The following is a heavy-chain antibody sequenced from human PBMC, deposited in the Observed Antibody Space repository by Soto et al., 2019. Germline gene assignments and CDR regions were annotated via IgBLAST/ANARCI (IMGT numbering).Heavy chain of an antibody. CDR2: VFSSVSA. V-gene: IGHV4-4*07. CDR1: GVSVRSYT. Sequence: SETLSLTCIVSGVSVRSYTWSWVRQPANKGLEWIGRVFSSVSATYNPSLKSRVSISMDTPENRISLKLDSATAADAGVYFCARDGMTTGDTWGPGTLVTVSS. J-gene: IGHJ4*02. CDR3: ARDGMTTGDT. D-gene: IGHD2-21*02.